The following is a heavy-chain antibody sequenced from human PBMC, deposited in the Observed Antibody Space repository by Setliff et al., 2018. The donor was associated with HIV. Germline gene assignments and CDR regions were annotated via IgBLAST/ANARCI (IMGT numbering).Heavy chain of an antibody. D-gene: IGHD3-22*01. Sequence: SETLSLTCTVSGGSISSHYWSWVRQTPGKGLEWIGSISYSGSTNHNPSLKSRVTISVDTSKNQFSLKLSSVTAADTAVYYCARILLYDSSAYFVNAFDIWGQGTVVTVSS. CDR2: ISYSGST. J-gene: IGHJ3*02. CDR3: ARILLYDSSAYFVNAFDI. V-gene: IGHV4-59*08. CDR1: GGSISSHY.